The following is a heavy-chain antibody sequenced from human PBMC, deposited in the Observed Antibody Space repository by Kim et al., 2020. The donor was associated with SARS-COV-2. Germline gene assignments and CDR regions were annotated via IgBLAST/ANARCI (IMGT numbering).Heavy chain of an antibody. J-gene: IGHJ4*02. CDR2: VHRSGAT. CDR1: GGSVSMFSYY. V-gene: IGHV4-39*01. CDR3: ARRDTYTFDY. D-gene: IGHD5-18*01. Sequence: SETLSLTCSVSGGSVSMFSYYWAWIRQSPDKGLEWIGTVHRSGATFYNPCLKSRVTVSVDMSRNQFSLNLTSLTASDTAIYYCARRDTYTFDYWGQGTVVTVSA.